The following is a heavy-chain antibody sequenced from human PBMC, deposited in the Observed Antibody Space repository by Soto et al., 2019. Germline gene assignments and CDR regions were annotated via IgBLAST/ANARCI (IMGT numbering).Heavy chain of an antibody. CDR2: IYWNDDK. CDR3: AKSGSSGWYGWFDP. V-gene: IGHV2-5*01. CDR1: GFPLRTSGVG. Sequence: QITLKESGPTLVKPTQTLTLTCIFSGFPLRTSGVGVGWIRQPPGKALEWLGFIYWNDDKRYSPSLKSRLTITKDTSKNQVVLTMTNMDPVDTATYYCAKSGSSGWYGWFDPWGQGTLVTVSS. J-gene: IGHJ5*02. D-gene: IGHD6-19*01.